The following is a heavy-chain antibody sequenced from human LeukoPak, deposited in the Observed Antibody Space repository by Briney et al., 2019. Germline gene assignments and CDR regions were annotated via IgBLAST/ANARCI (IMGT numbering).Heavy chain of an antibody. CDR2: ISWNSGSV. Sequence: PGRSLRLSCAASGFTFDNYAMHWVRQAPGKGLEWVSGISWNSGSVAYADSVTGRFTISRDNAKNSLYLQMNSLRAEDMAFYYCTRSTGWYNYFDYWGQGTLVTVSS. D-gene: IGHD6-19*01. CDR3: TRSTGWYNYFDY. V-gene: IGHV3-9*03. CDR1: GFTFDNYA. J-gene: IGHJ4*02.